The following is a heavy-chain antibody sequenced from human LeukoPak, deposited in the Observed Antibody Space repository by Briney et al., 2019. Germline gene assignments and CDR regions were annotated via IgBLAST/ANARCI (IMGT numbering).Heavy chain of an antibody. CDR2: IWYDGSNK. CDR3: ATDPQGGAAAGTGY. V-gene: IGHV3-33*01. J-gene: IGHJ4*02. Sequence: PGRSLRLSCAASGFTFSSYGMHWVRQAPGKGLEWVAVIWYDGSNKYYADSVKGRFTISRDNSKNTLYLQMNSLRAEDTAVYYCATDPQGGAAAGTGYWGQGTLVTVSS. D-gene: IGHD6-13*01. CDR1: GFTFSSYG.